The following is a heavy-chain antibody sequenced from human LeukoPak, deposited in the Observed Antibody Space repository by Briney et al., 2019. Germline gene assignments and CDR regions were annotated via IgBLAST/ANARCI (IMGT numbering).Heavy chain of an antibody. CDR2: IKQDGSEK. Sequence: GGSLRLSCAASGFTFSSYAMSWVRQAPGKGLEWVANIKQDGSEKYCVDSVKGRFTISRDNAKNSLYLQMNSLRAEDTAVYYCARGRREIAAAGTGFDYYFDYWGQGTLVTVSS. CDR1: GFTFSSYA. CDR3: ARGRREIAAAGTGFDYYFDY. V-gene: IGHV3-7*01. J-gene: IGHJ4*02. D-gene: IGHD6-13*01.